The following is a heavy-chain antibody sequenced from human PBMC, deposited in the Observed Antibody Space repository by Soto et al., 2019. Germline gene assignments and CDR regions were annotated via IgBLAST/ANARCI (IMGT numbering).Heavy chain of an antibody. CDR2: INAYNGNT. CDR1: GYTFTSYG. CDR3: ARDPVAGTYFDY. Sequence: QVQLVQSGAEVKKPGASVKVSCKAPGYTFTSYGISWVRQAPGQGLEWMGWINAYNGNTHYAQKLQGRVTMTTDTSTSTADMAMRSLRSDDTAVYYCARDPVAGTYFDYWGQGALVTVSS. J-gene: IGHJ4*02. D-gene: IGHD6-19*01. V-gene: IGHV1-18*01.